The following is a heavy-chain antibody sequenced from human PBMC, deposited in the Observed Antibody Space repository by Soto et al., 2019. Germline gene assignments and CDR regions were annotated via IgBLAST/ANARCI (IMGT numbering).Heavy chain of an antibody. CDR1: GYTFTSYG. J-gene: IGHJ4*02. CDR3: ARGRYGDY. D-gene: IGHD1-1*01. Sequence: QVHLVQSGAEVKKPGASVKVSCKCSGYTFTSYGTTWVRQAPGQGLEWMGWISAPNDNTDYAQKLQGRVTVTRDTSTSTAYMELRSLRSDDTAVYYCARGRYGDYWGQGALVTVSS. CDR2: ISAPNDNT. V-gene: IGHV1-18*01.